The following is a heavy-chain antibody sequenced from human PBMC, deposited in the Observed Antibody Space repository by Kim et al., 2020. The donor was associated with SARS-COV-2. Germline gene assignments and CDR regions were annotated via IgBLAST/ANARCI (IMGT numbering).Heavy chain of an antibody. D-gene: IGHD6-13*01. V-gene: IGHV3-9*01. CDR1: GFTFDDYA. CDR3: AKGIIPPSRQQLVPGFDY. J-gene: IGHJ4*02. CDR2: ISWNSGSI. Sequence: GGSLRLSCAASGFTFDDYAMHWVRQAPGKGLEWVSGISWNSGSIGYADSVKGRFTISRDNAKNSLYLQMNSLRAEDTALYYCAKGIIPPSRQQLVPGFDYWGQGNLVTVSS.